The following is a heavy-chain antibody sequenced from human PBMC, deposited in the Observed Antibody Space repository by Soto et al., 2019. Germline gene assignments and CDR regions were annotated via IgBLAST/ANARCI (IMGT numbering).Heavy chain of an antibody. CDR1: GYTFSNYG. Sequence: QVQLVQSGGEVKRPGASVKVSCKTSGYTFSNYGITWVRQAPGQPLEWLGWISLYSDGTNYAQKFQGRVSMTTDTSTTTAYMELRSLRSDDKAVYYCARVVPGAEAWCGPWGQGTLVTVSS. J-gene: IGHJ5*02. V-gene: IGHV1-18*01. CDR2: ISLYSDGT. CDR3: ARVVPGAEAWCGP. D-gene: IGHD2-2*01.